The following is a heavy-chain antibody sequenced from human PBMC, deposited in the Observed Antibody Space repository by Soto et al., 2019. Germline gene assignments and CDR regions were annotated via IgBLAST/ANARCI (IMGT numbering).Heavy chain of an antibody. V-gene: IGHV3-21*06. CDR2: ITIKTGQI. CDR1: GFPLSAYD. D-gene: IGHD3-3*01. J-gene: IGHJ1*01. Sequence: GGAQRLSXTGSGFPLSAYDTNRVRWVPGKGPECISSITIKTGQIYYAASVKGLFTIYRDNAKHSLYLEMNRLRHEDTAVYFCAGELFGGQYLVITCIEHWCKGPLVTVSS. CDR3: AGELFGGQYLVITCIEH.